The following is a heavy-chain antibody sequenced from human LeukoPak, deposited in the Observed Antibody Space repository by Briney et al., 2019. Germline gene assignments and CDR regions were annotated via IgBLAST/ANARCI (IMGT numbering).Heavy chain of an antibody. CDR1: GVTISDAW. CDR2: VKSKSDGGTT. D-gene: IGHD3-10*01. CDR3: TTGGHYFGS. J-gene: IGHJ4*02. Sequence: GGSLRLSCVASGVTISDAWMSWVRQAPGKGLEWVGRVKSKSDGGTTDYAAPVTDRFIISRDDSKNTLFLQMNSLEADDTAVYYCTTGGHYFGSWGQGTLVIVSS. V-gene: IGHV3-15*01.